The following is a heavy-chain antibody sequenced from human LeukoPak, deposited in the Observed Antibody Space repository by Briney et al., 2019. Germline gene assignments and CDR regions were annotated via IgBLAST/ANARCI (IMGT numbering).Heavy chain of an antibody. CDR2: IVVGSGNT. V-gene: IGHV1-58*02. CDR1: GFTFTSSA. J-gene: IGHJ4*02. Sequence: ASVKVSCKASGFTFTSSAMQWVRQARGQRLEWIGWIVVGSGNTNYAQRFQERVTITRDMSTGTAYMELSSLRSEDTAVYYCAATGDYDSRGYYDYWGQGTLVTVSS. D-gene: IGHD3-22*01. CDR3: AATGDYDSRGYYDY.